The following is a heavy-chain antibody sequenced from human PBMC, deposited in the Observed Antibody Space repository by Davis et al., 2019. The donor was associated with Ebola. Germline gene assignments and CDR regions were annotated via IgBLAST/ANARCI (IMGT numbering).Heavy chain of an antibody. Sequence: AASVKVSCKASGGTFSSHAISWVRQAPGQGLEWMGGIIPIFGTANYAQKFQGRVTITADKSTSTAYMELRSLRSEDTAVYYCARVSQDTTIFLDFIYWGQGTLVIVSS. CDR3: ARVSQDTTIFLDFIY. D-gene: IGHD5-18*01. CDR1: GGTFSSHA. J-gene: IGHJ4*02. CDR2: IIPIFGTA. V-gene: IGHV1-69*06.